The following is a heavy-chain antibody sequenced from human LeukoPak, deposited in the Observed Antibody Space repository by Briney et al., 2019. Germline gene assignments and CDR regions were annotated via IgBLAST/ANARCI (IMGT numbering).Heavy chain of an antibody. Sequence: GGSLRLSCAASGLGFSSFSFNWIRQAPGKGLEWVSSITPTTSYIYYADSVRGRFPISRENAKNSLYLQMNSLRAEDTAVYYCARLRRTSDSSGYYYYYDYWGQGTLVTVSS. J-gene: IGHJ4*02. CDR3: ARLRRTSDSSGYYYYYDY. CDR2: ITPTTSYI. V-gene: IGHV3-21*01. D-gene: IGHD3-22*01. CDR1: GLGFSSFS.